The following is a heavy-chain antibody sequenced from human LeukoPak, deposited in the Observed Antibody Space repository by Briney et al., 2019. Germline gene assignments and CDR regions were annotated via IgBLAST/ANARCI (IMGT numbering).Heavy chain of an antibody. V-gene: IGHV3-23*01. CDR1: GFTFSSYA. Sequence: PGGSLRLSCAASGFTFSSYAMSWVRQTPGKGLEWVSLIIGSGNSIHYADSVKGRFTVSRDNFKNTVFLQLNNLRPEDTAVYYCAKHGDNVWGSFRFGLDSWGQGTLVTVSS. J-gene: IGHJ4*02. CDR2: IIGSGNSI. D-gene: IGHD3-16*02. CDR3: AKHGDNVWGSFRFGLDS.